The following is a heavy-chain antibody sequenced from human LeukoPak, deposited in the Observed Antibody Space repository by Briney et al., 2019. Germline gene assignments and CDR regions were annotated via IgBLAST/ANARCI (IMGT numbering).Heavy chain of an antibody. Sequence: PSETLSLTCTVSGGSISSSSCYWGWIRQPPGKGLERIGSIYYSGSTYYNPSLKSRVTISVDTSKNQFSLKLSSVTAADTAVYYCARGAGYFDLWGRGTLVTVSS. CDR1: GGSISSSSCY. V-gene: IGHV4-39*07. CDR3: ARGAGYFDL. J-gene: IGHJ2*01. CDR2: IYYSGST.